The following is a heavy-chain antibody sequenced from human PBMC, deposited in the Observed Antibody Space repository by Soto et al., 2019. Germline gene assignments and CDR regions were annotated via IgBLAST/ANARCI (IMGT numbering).Heavy chain of an antibody. D-gene: IGHD4-17*01. J-gene: IGHJ6*02. Sequence: PSETLSLTCTVSGGSISSSSYYWGWIRQPPGKGLERIGSIYYSGSNYYNPSLKSQITISVDTSKNQFSLKLSSVTAAEKAVYYCARLYGDYSRNYYGMDVWGQGTTVTVSS. CDR3: ARLYGDYSRNYYGMDV. CDR1: GGSISSSSYY. CDR2: IYYSGSN. V-gene: IGHV4-39*01.